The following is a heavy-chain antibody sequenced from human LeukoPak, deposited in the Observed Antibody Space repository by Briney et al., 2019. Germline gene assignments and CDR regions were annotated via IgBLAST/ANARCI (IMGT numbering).Heavy chain of an antibody. V-gene: IGHV4-59*08. CDR3: ASGVAAAGVDY. CDR1: GGSISSYY. J-gene: IGHJ4*02. D-gene: IGHD6-13*01. CDR2: IYYSGST. Sequence: SETLSLTCTVSGGSISSYYWSWIRQPPGKGLEWIGYIYYSGSTNFNPSLKSRVTISVDTSKNQFSLKLSSVTAADTAVYYCASGVAAAGVDYWGQGTLVTVSS.